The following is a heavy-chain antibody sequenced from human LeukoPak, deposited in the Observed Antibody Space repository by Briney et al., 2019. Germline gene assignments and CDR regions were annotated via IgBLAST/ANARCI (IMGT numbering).Heavy chain of an antibody. V-gene: IGHV4-59*01. J-gene: IGHJ4*02. CDR2: IYYSGST. CDR1: GGSISSYY. CDR3: AREPYYYGSGSYSGFDY. D-gene: IGHD3-10*01. Sequence: SETLSLTCTVSGGSISSYYWSWLRQPPGKGLEWIGYIYYSGSTNYNPSLKSRVTISVDTSKNQFSLKLSSVTAADTAVYYCAREPYYYGSGSYSGFDYWGQGTLVTVSS.